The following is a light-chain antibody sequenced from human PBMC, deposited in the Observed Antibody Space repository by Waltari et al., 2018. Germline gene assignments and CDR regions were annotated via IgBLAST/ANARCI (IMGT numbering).Light chain of an antibody. CDR1: QTIRANY. V-gene: IGKV3-20*01. CDR3: QQYGISPRT. CDR2: DVS. Sequence: EIVLTQSPGTLSLSPGEGATLSCRASQTIRANYLAWFQQKPGQAPRLLIYDVSTRATGIPYRFSGSGSGTDFSLTISRLEAEDFAVYYCQQYGISPRTFGQGTKVEIK. J-gene: IGKJ1*01.